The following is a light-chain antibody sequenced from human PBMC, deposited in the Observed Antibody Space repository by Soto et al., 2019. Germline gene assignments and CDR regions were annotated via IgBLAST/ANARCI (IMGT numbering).Light chain of an antibody. J-gene: IGLJ2*01. Sequence: QSVLTQPASVSGSPGQSITISCTGTSSDVGGYNYVSWYQQHPGKAPKLMIYEVSNRPSGVSNRFSGSKSGNTASLTISGLQAEDEADYYCSSYTSSSTLDVVLGGGTQLTVL. CDR1: SSDVGGYNY. CDR3: SSYTSSSTLDVV. V-gene: IGLV2-14*01. CDR2: EVS.